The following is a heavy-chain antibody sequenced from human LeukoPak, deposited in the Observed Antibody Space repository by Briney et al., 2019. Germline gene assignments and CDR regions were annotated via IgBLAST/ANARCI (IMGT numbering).Heavy chain of an antibody. Sequence: GGSLRLSCAASGFTISDYYMSWIRQAPGKGLEWVSYISSGSIYTNYADSVKGRFTISRDNAKNSLYLQMNSLRAEDTAVYYCASAYDSSGYLPFDYWGQGTLVTVSS. CDR1: GFTISDYY. J-gene: IGHJ4*02. D-gene: IGHD3-22*01. V-gene: IGHV3-11*03. CDR3: ASAYDSSGYLPFDY. CDR2: ISSGSIYT.